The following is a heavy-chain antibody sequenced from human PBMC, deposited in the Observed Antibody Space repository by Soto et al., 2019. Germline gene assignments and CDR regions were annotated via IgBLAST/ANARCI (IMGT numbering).Heavy chain of an antibody. Sequence: QVQLVQSGAEVRQPASSVKVSCKTSGGTFSSYAISWVRQAPGQGLEWMGGIVPIVDTSTYAQKFKGRITITADESTNTAYMELSSLRSDNTAIYYCVRVVAIPGYPDNWGQGTLVTVSS. J-gene: IGHJ4*02. D-gene: IGHD5-12*01. CDR3: VRVVAIPGYPDN. CDR1: GGTFSSYA. V-gene: IGHV1-69*12. CDR2: IVPIVDTS.